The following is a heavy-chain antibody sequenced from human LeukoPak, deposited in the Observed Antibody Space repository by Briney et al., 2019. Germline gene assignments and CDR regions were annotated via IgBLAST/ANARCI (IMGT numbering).Heavy chain of an antibody. V-gene: IGHV4-59*01. D-gene: IGHD3-22*01. J-gene: IGHJ4*02. CDR2: IYYTGIT. CDR3: ASTRYYHDRTGYHPVPFFDY. CDR1: GGSISDYF. Sequence: SETLSLTCTVSGGSISDYFWSWIRQPPGKGLEWIGYIYYTGITDYNPSLKSRVTISVDTSKTQFSLKLKSATAADTAVYYCASTRYYHDRTGYHPVPFFDYWGQGALVTVSS.